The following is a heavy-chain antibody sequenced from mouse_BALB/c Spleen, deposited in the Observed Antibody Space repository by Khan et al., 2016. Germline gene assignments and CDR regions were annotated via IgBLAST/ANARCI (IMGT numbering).Heavy chain of an antibody. CDR1: GDSITSGY. V-gene: IGHV3-8*02. CDR2: INYSGNT. J-gene: IGHJ4*01. Sequence: EVQLQESGPSLVKPSQTLSLTCSVTGDSITSGYWNWIRKFPGNKLEYMGYINYSGNTYYNPSLKSRISITRDTSKNQYYLQLNSVTTEDTATYXWVRVPYGNYVYYAMDYWGQGTSVTVSS. D-gene: IGHD2-1*01. CDR3: VRVPYGNYVYYAMDY.